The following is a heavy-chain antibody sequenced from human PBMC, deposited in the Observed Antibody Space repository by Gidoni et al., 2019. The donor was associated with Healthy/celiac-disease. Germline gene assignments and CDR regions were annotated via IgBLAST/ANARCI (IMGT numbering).Heavy chain of an antibody. D-gene: IGHD1-26*01. V-gene: IGHV3-15*01. Sequence: WMSWVRQAPGKGLEWVGRIKSKTDGGTTDYAAPVKGRFTISRDDSKNTLYLQMNSLKTEDTAVYYCTTRRRVGKNYYMDVWGKGTTVTVSS. J-gene: IGHJ6*03. CDR2: IKSKTDGGTT. CDR3: TTRRRVGKNYYMDV. CDR1: W.